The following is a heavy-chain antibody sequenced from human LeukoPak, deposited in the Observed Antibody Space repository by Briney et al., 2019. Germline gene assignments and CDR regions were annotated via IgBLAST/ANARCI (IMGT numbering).Heavy chain of an antibody. CDR3: AREALLWFGELNWFDT. CDR2: INHSGST. D-gene: IGHD3-10*01. V-gene: IGHV4-34*01. J-gene: IGHJ5*02. CDR1: GGSFSGYY. Sequence: PSETLSLTCAVYGGSFSGYYWSWIRQPPGKGLEWIGEINHSGSTNYNPSLKSRVTISVDTSKNQFSLKLSSVTAADTAVYYCAREALLWFGELNWFDTWGQGTLVTVSS.